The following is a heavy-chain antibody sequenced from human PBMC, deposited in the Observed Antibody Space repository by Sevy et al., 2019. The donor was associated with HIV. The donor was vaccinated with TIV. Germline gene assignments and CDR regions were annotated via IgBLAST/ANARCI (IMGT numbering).Heavy chain of an antibody. Sequence: GGSLGLSCAASGFTFSSYAMNWVRQAPGKGLEWVALISYDGNNKYYADSVKGRFTISRDNSKNTLYLQMNSLRGEDTAFYYCARGLAALPGYYCGLDVWGQGTTVTVSS. CDR2: ISYDGNNK. J-gene: IGHJ6*02. V-gene: IGHV3-30*04. CDR3: ARGLAALPGYYCGLDV. D-gene: IGHD6-6*01. CDR1: GFTFSSYA.